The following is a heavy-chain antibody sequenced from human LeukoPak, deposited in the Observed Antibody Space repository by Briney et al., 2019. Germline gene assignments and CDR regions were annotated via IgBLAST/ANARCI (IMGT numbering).Heavy chain of an antibody. D-gene: IGHD2-2*01. V-gene: IGHV4-39*07. Sequence: SETLSLTCTVSGGSFSSSSYYWGWIRQPPGKGLEWIGSIYYSGSTYYNPSLKSRVTISVDTSKNQFSLKLTSVTAADTAVYYCATVRVVPAAPFDYWGQGTLVTVSS. CDR3: ATVRVVPAAPFDY. CDR2: IYYSGST. CDR1: GGSFSSSSYY. J-gene: IGHJ4*02.